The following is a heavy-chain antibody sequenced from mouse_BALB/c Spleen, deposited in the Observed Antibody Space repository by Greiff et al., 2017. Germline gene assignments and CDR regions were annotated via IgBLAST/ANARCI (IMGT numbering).Heavy chain of an antibody. CDR1: GYSITSGYS. Sequence: EVQGVESGPDLVKPSQSLSLTCTVTGYSITSGYSWPWIRQFPGNKLEWMGYIHYSGSTNYNPSLKSRISITRDTSKNQFFLQLNSVTTEDTATYYCAREDGNYPYYYAMDYWGQGTSVTVSS. CDR3: AREDGNYPYYYAMDY. V-gene: IGHV3-1*02. D-gene: IGHD2-1*01. CDR2: IHYSGST. J-gene: IGHJ4*01.